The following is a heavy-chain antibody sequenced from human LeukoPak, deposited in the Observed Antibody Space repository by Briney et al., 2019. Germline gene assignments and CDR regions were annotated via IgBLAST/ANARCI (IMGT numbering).Heavy chain of an antibody. CDR1: GFTFSTYG. CDR3: ARETSLGY. Sequence: GGSLRLSCAASGFTFSTYGINWVRQAPGKGLEWVSYISSGSDSIHYADSLKGRFTVSRDNAKNSLFLQMNSLRAEDTAVYYCARETSLGYWGQGTLVTVSS. V-gene: IGHV3-48*01. CDR2: ISSGSDSI. J-gene: IGHJ4*02.